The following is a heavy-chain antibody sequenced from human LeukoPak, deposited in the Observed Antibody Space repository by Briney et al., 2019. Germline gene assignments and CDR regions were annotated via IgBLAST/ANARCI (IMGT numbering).Heavy chain of an antibody. J-gene: IGHJ3*02. Sequence: GSLRLSCAASGFTFSSYSMNWVRQAPGKGLEWVSSINSSSSYIYYADSVKGRFTISRDNAKNSLYLQMNSLRAEDTAVYYCARGGIVGATTGAIAFDIWGQGTMVTVSS. CDR2: INSSSSYI. V-gene: IGHV3-21*01. CDR3: ARGGIVGATTGAIAFDI. D-gene: IGHD1-26*01. CDR1: GFTFSSYS.